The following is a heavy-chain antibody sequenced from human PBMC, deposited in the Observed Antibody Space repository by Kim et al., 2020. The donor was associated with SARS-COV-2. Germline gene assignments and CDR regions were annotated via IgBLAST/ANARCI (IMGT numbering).Heavy chain of an antibody. CDR3: ATRHLIAVAGAFDY. J-gene: IGHJ4*02. Sequence: PPLQGRVTISDDTSKNQFSLKLSSVTAADTAVYYWATRHLIAVAGAFDYWGQGTLVTVSS. V-gene: IGHV4-39*01. D-gene: IGHD6-19*01.